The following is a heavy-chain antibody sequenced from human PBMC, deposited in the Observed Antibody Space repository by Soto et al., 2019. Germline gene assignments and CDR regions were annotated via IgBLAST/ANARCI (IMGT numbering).Heavy chain of an antibody. V-gene: IGHV3-48*02. CDR3: ARTDGFDI. Sequence: SGGSLRLSCAASGFTFSSYSMNWVRQAPGKGLEWVSYISSSSSNIYYADSVKGRFTISRDNAKNSLYLQMNSLRDDDTAVYYCARTDGFDIWGQGTMVTVSS. CDR2: ISSSSSNI. J-gene: IGHJ3*02. CDR1: GFTFSSYS.